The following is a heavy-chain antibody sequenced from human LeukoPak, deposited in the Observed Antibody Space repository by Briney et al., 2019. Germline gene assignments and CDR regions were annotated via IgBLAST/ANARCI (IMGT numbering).Heavy chain of an antibody. Sequence: PGGSLRLSCPAPGFTFSSYAMSGVRQAPGKGLNWVSAISGSGGSTYYADSVKGRFTISRDNVENSLYLQMNNLRGEDTGVYFCARIGLGRDSYNSFDFWGQGTLVTVSS. CDR1: GFTFSSYA. D-gene: IGHD5-24*01. CDR3: ARIGLGRDSYNSFDF. CDR2: ISGSGGST. J-gene: IGHJ4*02. V-gene: IGHV3-23*01.